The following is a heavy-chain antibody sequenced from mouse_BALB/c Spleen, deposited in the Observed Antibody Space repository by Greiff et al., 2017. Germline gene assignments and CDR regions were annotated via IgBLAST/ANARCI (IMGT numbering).Heavy chain of an antibody. CDR1: EYAFPSHD. CDR2: INSDGGST. J-gene: IGHJ1*01. D-gene: IGHD2-1*01. CDR3: ERHGNCDWYFDV. Sequence: EVKVVESGGGLVQPGESLKLSCESNEYAFPSHDMSWVRKTPEKRLELVAAINSDGGSTYYPDTMERRFIISRDNTKKTLYLQMSSLRSEDTALYYCERHGNCDWYFDVWGAGTTVTVSS. V-gene: IGHV5-2*01.